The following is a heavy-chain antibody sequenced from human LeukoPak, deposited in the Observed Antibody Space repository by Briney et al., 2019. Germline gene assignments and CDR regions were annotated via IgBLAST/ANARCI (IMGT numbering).Heavy chain of an antibody. CDR3: ARFSSSTCFGY. D-gene: IGHD6-6*01. Sequence: PSQTLSLTCTVSGYSISSGYYWGWIRQPPGKGLEWIGSIYHSGSTYYNPSLKSRVTISVDTSKNQFSLKLSSVTAADTAVYYCARFSSSTCFGYWGQGTLVTVSS. V-gene: IGHV4-38-2*02. CDR1: GYSISSGYY. CDR2: IYHSGST. J-gene: IGHJ4*02.